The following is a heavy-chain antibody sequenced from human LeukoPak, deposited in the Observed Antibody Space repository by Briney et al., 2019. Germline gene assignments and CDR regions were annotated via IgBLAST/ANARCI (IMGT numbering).Heavy chain of an antibody. CDR1: GFTFSSYG. CDR2: ISYDGSNK. V-gene: IGHV3-30*03. J-gene: IGHJ4*02. Sequence: PGGSLRLSCAASGFTFSSYGMHWVRQAPGKGLEWVAVISYDGSNKYYAGSVKGRFTISRDNSKNTLYLQMNSLRAEDTAVYYCARSFTMVRGVIFDYWGQGTLVTVSS. CDR3: ARSFTMVRGVIFDY. D-gene: IGHD3-10*01.